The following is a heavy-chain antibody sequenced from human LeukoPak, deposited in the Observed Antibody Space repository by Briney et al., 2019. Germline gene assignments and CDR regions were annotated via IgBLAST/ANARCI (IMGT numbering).Heavy chain of an antibody. J-gene: IGHJ6*03. CDR2: IYYSGST. CDR1: GGSISSYY. CDR3: ARGVILEWLLYYYYYMDV. Sequence: PSETLSLTCTVSGGSISSYYWSWIRQPPGKGLEWIGYIYYSGSTNYNPSLKSRVTISVGTSKNQFSLKLSSVTAADTAVYYCARGVILEWLLYYYYYMDVWGKGTTVTVSS. D-gene: IGHD3-3*01. V-gene: IGHV4-59*01.